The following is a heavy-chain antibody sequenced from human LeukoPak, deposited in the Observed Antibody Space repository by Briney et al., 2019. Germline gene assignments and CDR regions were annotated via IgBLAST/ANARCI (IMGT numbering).Heavy chain of an antibody. CDR2: ISSSSSYI. Sequence: GGSLRLSCADSGFTFSSYSMNWVRQAPGKGLEWVSSISSSSSYIYYADSVKGRFTISRDNAKNSLYLQMNSLRAEDTAVYYCARYGGRAAAFDYWGQGTLVTVSS. CDR3: ARYGGRAAAFDY. J-gene: IGHJ4*02. V-gene: IGHV3-21*01. CDR1: GFTFSSYS. D-gene: IGHD6-13*01.